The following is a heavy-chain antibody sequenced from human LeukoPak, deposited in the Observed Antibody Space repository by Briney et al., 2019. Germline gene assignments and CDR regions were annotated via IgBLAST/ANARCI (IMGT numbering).Heavy chain of an antibody. D-gene: IGHD2/OR15-2a*01. Sequence: GGSLRLSCAASGFSFSSNWMHWVRQAPGKGLVWVARISPDGSSALSADFVRGRFTISRDNADNTLYLQLNSLGAEDTAVYYCARVSFCPRCHFDYWGQGTLVTVSS. V-gene: IGHV3-74*03. J-gene: IGHJ4*02. CDR2: ISPDGSSA. CDR1: GFSFSSNW. CDR3: ARVSFCPRCHFDY.